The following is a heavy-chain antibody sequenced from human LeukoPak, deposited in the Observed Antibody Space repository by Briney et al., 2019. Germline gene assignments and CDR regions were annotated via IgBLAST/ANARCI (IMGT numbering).Heavy chain of an antibody. CDR2: ISYDGSNK. CDR1: GFTFSSYA. J-gene: IGHJ2*01. Sequence: TGGSLRLSCAASGFTFSSYAMHWVRQAPGKGLEWVAVISYDGSNKYYADSVKGRFTISRDNSKNTLYLQMNSLRAEDTAVYYCARQQIKYDSSDYPWYFDLWGRGTLVTVSS. D-gene: IGHD3-22*01. V-gene: IGHV3-30-3*01. CDR3: ARQQIKYDSSDYPWYFDL.